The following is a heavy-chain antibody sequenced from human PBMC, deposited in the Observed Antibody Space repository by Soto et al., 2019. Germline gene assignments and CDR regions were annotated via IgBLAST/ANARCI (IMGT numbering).Heavy chain of an antibody. CDR3: AKDPQAWIQLWKKRYFDY. Sequence: EVQLLESGGGLVQPGGSLRLSCAASGFTFSSYAMSWVRQAPGKGLEWVSAISGSGGSTYYADSVKGWFTISRDNSKNTLDLQMNSLRAEDTAVYYCAKDPQAWIQLWKKRYFDYWGQGTLVTVSS. CDR1: GFTFSSYA. J-gene: IGHJ4*02. V-gene: IGHV3-23*01. CDR2: ISGSGGST. D-gene: IGHD5-18*01.